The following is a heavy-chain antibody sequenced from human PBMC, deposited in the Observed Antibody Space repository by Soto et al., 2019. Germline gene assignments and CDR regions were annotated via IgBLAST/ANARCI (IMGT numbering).Heavy chain of an antibody. CDR3: AREPIRWYYDSSGYYFDY. D-gene: IGHD3-22*01. Sequence: ASVKVSCKASGYTFTSYGISWVRQAPGQGLEWMGWISAYNGNTNYAQKLQGRVTMTTDTSTSTAYMELRSLRSDDTAVYYCAREPIRWYYDSSGYYFDYWGQGTLVTVSS. V-gene: IGHV1-18*04. J-gene: IGHJ4*02. CDR2: ISAYNGNT. CDR1: GYTFTSYG.